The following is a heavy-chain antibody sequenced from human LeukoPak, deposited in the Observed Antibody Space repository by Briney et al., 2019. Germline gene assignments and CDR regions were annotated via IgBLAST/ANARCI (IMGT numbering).Heavy chain of an antibody. CDR2: IYYSGTT. V-gene: IGHV4-59*01. J-gene: IGHJ4*02. D-gene: IGHD5-24*01. CDR3: ARGPDDFDC. Sequence: SETLSLTCTVSGDSMYSYYWTWIRQPPGKGLEWIGYIYYSGTTRYNPSLKSRVTISVYTSNKQFSLKLSSVTPADTAVYYCARGPDDFDCWGQGTLVTVSS. CDR1: GDSMYSYY.